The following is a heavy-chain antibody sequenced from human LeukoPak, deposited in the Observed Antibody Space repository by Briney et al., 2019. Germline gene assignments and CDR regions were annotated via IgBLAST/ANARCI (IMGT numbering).Heavy chain of an antibody. CDR2: ISGSGGST. CDR3: ASRNPSSGWYLFAY. CDR1: GFTFSSYA. J-gene: IGHJ4*02. D-gene: IGHD6-19*01. V-gene: IGHV3-23*01. Sequence: GGSLRLSCAASGFTFSSYAMSWVRQAPGKGLEWVSAISGSGGSTYYADSVKGRFTISRDNSKNTLYLQMHSLRAEDTAVYYCASRNPSSGWYLFAYWGQGTLVTVSS.